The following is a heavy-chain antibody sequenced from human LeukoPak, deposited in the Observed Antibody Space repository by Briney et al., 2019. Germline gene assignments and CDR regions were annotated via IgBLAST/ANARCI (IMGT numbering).Heavy chain of an antibody. CDR1: GFTFSNAW. V-gene: IGHV3-15*01. J-gene: IGHJ4*02. CDR3: AKLWSSSLPSTY. CDR2: IKSKTDGGTT. D-gene: IGHD6-13*01. Sequence: GGSLRLSCAASGFTFSNAWMSWVRQAPGKGLEWVGRIKSKTDGGTTDYAAPVKGRFTISRDDSKNTLYLQMNSLRADDTAVYYCAKLWSSSLPSTYWGQGTLVTVSS.